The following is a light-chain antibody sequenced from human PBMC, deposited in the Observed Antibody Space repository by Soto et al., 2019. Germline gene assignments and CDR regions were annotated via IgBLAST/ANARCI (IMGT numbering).Light chain of an antibody. J-gene: IGKJ1*01. Sequence: DIVMTQSPDSLAVSLGERATLNCKSSQSVFYSSNNKNYLAWYQQKPGQSPQLLIFWASTRKTGVSDRFSGSGSGTDFTLTISSLQAEDVAVYYCQQYYTTPRTFGQGTKVEVK. CDR3: QQYYTTPRT. CDR1: QSVFYSSNNKNY. CDR2: WAS. V-gene: IGKV4-1*01.